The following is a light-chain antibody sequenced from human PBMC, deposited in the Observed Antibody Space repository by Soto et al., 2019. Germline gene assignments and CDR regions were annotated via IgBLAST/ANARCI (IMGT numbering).Light chain of an antibody. CDR3: QAWDSSAV. CDR1: KIGSKN. Sequence: SYALTQPLSVSVALGQTARITCGGNKIGSKNVQWYQQKPGQAPVLVIYRDFNRPSGIPERFSGSNSGNTATLTISRAQAGDEADYYCQAWDSSAVFGTGTKVTVL. CDR2: RDF. V-gene: IGLV3-9*01. J-gene: IGLJ1*01.